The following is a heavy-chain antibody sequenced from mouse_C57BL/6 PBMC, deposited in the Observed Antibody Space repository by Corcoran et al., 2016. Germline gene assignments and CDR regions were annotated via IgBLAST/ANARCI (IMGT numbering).Heavy chain of an antibody. J-gene: IGHJ2*01. CDR3: ARSGVTTVGALDY. V-gene: IGHV1-19*01. CDR1: GFTFTDYY. Sequence: DVELQQSGPVLVKPGASVKVSCKASGFTFTDYYMNWVKQSHGKSLEWIGDINPNNGGTSYNQKFKGKATLTDNKSSSTAYIELRSLTSEDSAVYYCARSGVTTVGALDYCGQGTTLTVSS. CDR2: INPNNGGT. D-gene: IGHD1-1*01.